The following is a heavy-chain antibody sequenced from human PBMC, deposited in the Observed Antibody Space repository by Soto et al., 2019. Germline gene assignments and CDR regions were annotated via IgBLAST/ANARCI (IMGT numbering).Heavy chain of an antibody. Sequence: EVQLVESGGGLVQPGGSLRLSCAASGFTFSSHEMNWVRQAPGKGLEWVSYIDYSGSRTDYADSVKGRFTISGDNAKNSLYLQMYSLRAEDTAIYYCVRDRTLLVPTSIDYWGHGTLVTVSS. V-gene: IGHV3-48*03. CDR1: GFTFSSHE. CDR3: VRDRTLLVPTSIDY. D-gene: IGHD3-3*01. J-gene: IGHJ4*01. CDR2: IDYSGSRT.